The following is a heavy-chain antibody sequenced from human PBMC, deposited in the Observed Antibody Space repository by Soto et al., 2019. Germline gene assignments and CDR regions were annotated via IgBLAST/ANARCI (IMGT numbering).Heavy chain of an antibody. V-gene: IGHV3-48*02. CDR2: ISSRSSTI. CDR3: ARKQRLVGGGTYYFDY. Sequence: EVQLVESGGGLVQPGGSLRLSCAASGFTFSSYSMNWVRQAPGKGLEWVSYISSRSSTIYYADSLKGRFTISRDNAKNSLYLQMNSLRDEDTAVYYCARKQRLVGGGTYYFDYWGQVTLVTVSS. CDR1: GFTFSSYS. D-gene: IGHD6-19*01. J-gene: IGHJ4*02.